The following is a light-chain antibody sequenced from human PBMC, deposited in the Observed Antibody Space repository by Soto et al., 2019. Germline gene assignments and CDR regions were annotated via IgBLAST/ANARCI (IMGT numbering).Light chain of an antibody. CDR1: NRVVGGYKY. CDR2: DVT. CDR3: SSYTSSSSYV. J-gene: IGLJ1*01. Sequence: SLLTQPAPLFWSPGQTITHSSPGTNRVVGGYKYVSWYQQHPDKAPKLIIYDVTNRPSGISNRFSGSKSGNTASLTISGLQAEDEADYYCSSYTSSSSYVFGTGTKVTVL. V-gene: IGLV2-14*01.